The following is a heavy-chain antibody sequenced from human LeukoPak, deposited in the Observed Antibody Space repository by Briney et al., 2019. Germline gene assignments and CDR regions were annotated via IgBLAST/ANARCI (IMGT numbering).Heavy chain of an antibody. CDR1: GFTFSSYA. CDR2: ISYDGSNK. J-gene: IGHJ4*02. Sequence: QPGGSLRLSCAASGFTFSSYAMHWVRQAPGKGLEWVAVISYDGSNKYYADSVKGRFTISRDNSKNTLYLQMNSLRAEDTAVYYCARDGSVPAPGPFDYWGQGTLVTVSS. V-gene: IGHV3-30-3*01. D-gene: IGHD2-2*01. CDR3: ARDGSVPAPGPFDY.